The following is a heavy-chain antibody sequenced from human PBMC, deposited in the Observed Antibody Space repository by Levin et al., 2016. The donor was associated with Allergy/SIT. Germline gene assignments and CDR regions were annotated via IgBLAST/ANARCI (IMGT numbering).Heavy chain of an antibody. J-gene: IGHJ5*02. Sequence: ASVKVSCKASGDTFTSHGISWVRQAPGQGLEWMGWISGYNDNTKYAQKLQGRVTMTTDTSTSTAYMELRSLTSDDTAVYYCATAAPTYCSKTSCYKWWFDPWGQGTLVTVSS. CDR2: ISGYNDNT. V-gene: IGHV1-18*01. D-gene: IGHD2-2*02. CDR1: GDTFTSHG. CDR3: ATAAPTYCSKTSCYKWWFDP.